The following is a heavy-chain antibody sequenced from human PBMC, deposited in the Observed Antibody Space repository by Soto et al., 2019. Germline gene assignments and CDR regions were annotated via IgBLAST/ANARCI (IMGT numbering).Heavy chain of an antibody. CDR3: ATHPLPHYDILTGYYKAYYFDY. V-gene: IGHV1-24*01. Sequence: ASVKVSCKVSGYTLTGLSMHWVRQAPGKGLEWMGGFDPEDGETIYAQKFQGRVTMTEDTSTDTAYMELSSLRSEDTAVYYCATHPLPHYDILTGYYKAYYFDYWGQGTLVTVSS. CDR2: FDPEDGET. J-gene: IGHJ4*02. D-gene: IGHD3-9*01. CDR1: GYTLTGLS.